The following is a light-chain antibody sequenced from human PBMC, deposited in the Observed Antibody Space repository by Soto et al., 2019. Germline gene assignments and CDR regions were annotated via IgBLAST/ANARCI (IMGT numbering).Light chain of an antibody. CDR3: SSYTTSSTQV. CDR2: EVS. V-gene: IGLV2-14*01. CDR1: STDVGYYNY. Sequence: QSALTQPASVSGSPRQSITISCTGSSTDVGYYNYVAWYQHHPGKAPKLMIYEVSNRPSGVSNRFSGSKSGNTASLAISGLQAEDEADYYCSSYTTSSTQVFGGGTKVTVL. J-gene: IGLJ3*02.